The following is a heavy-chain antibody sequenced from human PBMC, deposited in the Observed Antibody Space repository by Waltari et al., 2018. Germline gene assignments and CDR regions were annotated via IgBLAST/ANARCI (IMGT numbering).Heavy chain of an antibody. CDR1: GYTFTSYA. D-gene: IGHD2-15*01. V-gene: IGHV1-3*01. CDR2: INAGNGNT. CDR3: ARELPTYYYYYGMDV. Sequence: QVQLVQSGAEVKKPGASVKASCKASGYTFTSYAMHWVRQAPGQRLEWMGWINAGNGNTKYSQKFQGRVTITRDTSASTAYMELSSLRSEDTAVYYCARELPTYYYYYGMDVWGQGTTVTVSS. J-gene: IGHJ6*02.